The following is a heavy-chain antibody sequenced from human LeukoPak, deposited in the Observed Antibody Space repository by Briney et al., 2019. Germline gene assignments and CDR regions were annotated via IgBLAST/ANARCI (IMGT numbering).Heavy chain of an antibody. CDR1: GFTFSSYA. D-gene: IGHD4-4*01. V-gene: IGHV3-30-3*01. CDR3: ARAEKDYSNYYYYYGMDV. J-gene: IGHJ6*02. CDR2: ISYDGSNK. Sequence: GRSLRLSCAASGFTFSSYAMHWVRQAPGKGLEWVAVISYDGSNKYYADSVKGRFTISRDNSKNTLYLQMNSLRAEGTAVYYCARAEKDYSNYYYYYGMDVWGQGTTVTVSS.